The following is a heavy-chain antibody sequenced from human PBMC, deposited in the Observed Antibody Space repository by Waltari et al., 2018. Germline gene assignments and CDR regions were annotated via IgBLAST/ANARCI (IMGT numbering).Heavy chain of an antibody. CDR1: GFTFSSFW. Sequence: EEQLVESGGGLVQPGDSLRLSCAASGFTFSSFWMNWVRQAPGNGPLGVSRFSSDSSYTTYADSVKGRFTISRDNAMNTLYLQMNILSAEDTAFYFCARVSLRTYRSPVSGRHYYYGMDVWGQGTTVTVSS. V-gene: IGHV3-74*03. D-gene: IGHD3-10*01. CDR3: ARVSLRTYRSPVSGRHYYYGMDV. CDR2: FSSDSSYT. J-gene: IGHJ6*02.